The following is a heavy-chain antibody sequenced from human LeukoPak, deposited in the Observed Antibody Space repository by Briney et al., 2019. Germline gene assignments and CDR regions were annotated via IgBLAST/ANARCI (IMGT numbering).Heavy chain of an antibody. CDR1: GFTFSNYC. CDR3: VRDFRSADY. CDR2: ICPGGTIT. Sequence: GGSLRLSCTASGFTFSNYCMHWVRQTPGKGLIWVSRICPGGTITNYADSVKGRFTISRDDAKSMMFLQMNSLRADDTAVYYCVRDFRSADYWGQGILVTVSS. V-gene: IGHV3-74*01. J-gene: IGHJ4*02.